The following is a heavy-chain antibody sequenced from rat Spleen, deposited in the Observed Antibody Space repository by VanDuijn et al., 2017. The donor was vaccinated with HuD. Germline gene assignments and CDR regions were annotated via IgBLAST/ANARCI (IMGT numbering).Heavy chain of an antibody. CDR1: GFTFSDYN. D-gene: IGHD4-1*01. V-gene: IGHV5S10*01. Sequence: EVQLVESGGGLVQPGRSLKLSCAASGFTFSDYNMAWVRQAPKKGLEWVATIIYDGSRTYYRDSVKGRFTISRDNAKNTLYLQMDSLRSEDTATYYCAKDVLNTGHFDYWGQGVMVTVSS. CDR2: IIYDGSRT. CDR3: AKDVLNTGHFDY. J-gene: IGHJ2*01.